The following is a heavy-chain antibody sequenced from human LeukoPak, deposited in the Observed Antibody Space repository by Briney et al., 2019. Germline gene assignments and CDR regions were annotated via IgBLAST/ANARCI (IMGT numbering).Heavy chain of an antibody. CDR2: IYTSGST. V-gene: IGHV4-4*07. D-gene: IGHD6-13*01. CDR1: CSSISSCY. CDR3: ARAQQQLKFDY. Sequence: SYTLSLTRGAACSSISSCYWSWIRQPAVNRLEWIGRIYTSGSTNYNPSLKSRVTMSVDTSKNQFSLKLSSVTAADTAVYYCARAQQQLKFDYWGRGTLVTVSS. J-gene: IGHJ4*02.